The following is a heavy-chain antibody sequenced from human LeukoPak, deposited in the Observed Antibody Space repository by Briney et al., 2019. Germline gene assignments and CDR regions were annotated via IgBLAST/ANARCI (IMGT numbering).Heavy chain of an antibody. Sequence: GASVKVCCKASGYSFTGSLILWVRQAPGQGLERMGLINPNSGGTHYAQKFQGRVTMTRDTSISAVYMELSSLKSDDTAVYYCAREVDAFDIWGQGTMVTVSS. CDR2: INPNSGGT. CDR3: AREVDAFDI. V-gene: IGHV1-2*02. CDR1: GYSFTGSL. J-gene: IGHJ3*02. D-gene: IGHD2-15*01.